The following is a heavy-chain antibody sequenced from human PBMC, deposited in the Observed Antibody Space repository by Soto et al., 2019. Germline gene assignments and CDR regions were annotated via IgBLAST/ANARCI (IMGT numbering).Heavy chain of an antibody. V-gene: IGHV4-59*08. CDR3: ASRYGPGFDY. CDR2: IYYSGST. Sequence: QVQLQESGPGLVKPSETLSLTCTVSGGSISSYYWSWIRQPPGKGLEWIGYIYYSGSTNYNPSLRSRVTISVDTSKNQFSLKLSSVTAADTAVYCASRYGPGFDYWGQGTLVTVSS. D-gene: IGHD4-17*01. CDR1: GGSISSYY. J-gene: IGHJ4*02.